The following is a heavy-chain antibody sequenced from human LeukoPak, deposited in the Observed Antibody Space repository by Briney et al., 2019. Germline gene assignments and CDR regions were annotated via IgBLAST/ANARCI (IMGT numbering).Heavy chain of an antibody. CDR3: ARTSYNWFDP. CDR1: GVSISSYY. V-gene: IGHV4-59*01. CDR2: IYYSGST. Sequence: SETLSLTCTVSGVSISSYYWSWIRQPPGKGLEWIGYIYYSGSTNYNPSLKSRVTISVDTSMNHFSLKLSSVTAADTAVYYCARTSYNWFDPWGQGTLVTVSS. D-gene: IGHD2-2*01. J-gene: IGHJ5*02.